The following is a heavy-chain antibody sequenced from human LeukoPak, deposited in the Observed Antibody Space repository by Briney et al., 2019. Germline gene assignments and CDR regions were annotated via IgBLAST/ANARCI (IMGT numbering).Heavy chain of an antibody. D-gene: IGHD1-26*01. Sequence: SSETLSLTCTVSGGSISSSSYYWGWIRQPPGKGLEWIGSIYYSGSTYYNPSLKSRVTISVDTSKNQFSLKLSSVTAADTAVYYCASYDSKDSFDLSGSYYPDAFDIWGQGTMVTVSS. CDR2: IYYSGST. V-gene: IGHV4-39*07. J-gene: IGHJ3*02. CDR1: GGSISSSSYY. CDR3: ASYDSKDSFDLSGSYYPDAFDI.